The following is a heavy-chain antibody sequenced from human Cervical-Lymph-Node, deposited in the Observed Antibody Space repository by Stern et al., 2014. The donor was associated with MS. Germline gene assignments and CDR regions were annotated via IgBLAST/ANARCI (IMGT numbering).Heavy chain of an antibody. D-gene: IGHD5-12*01. V-gene: IGHV5-51*03. CDR3: ARSPATPSGYDRFDY. CDR2: IFPRDSNT. CDR1: GYLFDDYW. J-gene: IGHJ4*02. Sequence: VQLVESGAEVKKPGESLKISCEASGYLFDDYWIGWVRQMSGRGLELVAIIFPRDSNTRYSPSVQGPVTLSAAKSIRPAHLPRSSRKASDPAMYYGARSPATPSGYDRFDYWGQGALVTVSS.